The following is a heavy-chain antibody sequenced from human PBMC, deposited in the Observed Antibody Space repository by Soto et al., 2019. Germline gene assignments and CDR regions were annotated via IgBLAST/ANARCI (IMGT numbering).Heavy chain of an antibody. CDR3: ARGTPNYYYGMDV. J-gene: IGHJ6*02. Sequence: EVPLVESGGGLVQPGGSLRLSCAASRFTVSSNYMSWVRQAPGKGLEWVSVIYSSGSIYYADSVKGRFTISRDNSKNTLYLQMNSLRAEDTAVYYCARGTPNYYYGMDVWGQGTTVTVSS. CDR1: RFTVSSNY. CDR2: IYSSGSI. V-gene: IGHV3-66*01.